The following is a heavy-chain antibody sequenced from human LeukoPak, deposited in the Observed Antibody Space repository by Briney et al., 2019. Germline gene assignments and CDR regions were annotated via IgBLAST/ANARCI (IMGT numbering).Heavy chain of an antibody. Sequence: GGSLRLSCAASGFTFSSYWMSWVRQAPGKGLEWGANIKQDGSEKYYVDSVKGRFTISRDNAKNSLYLQMYSLRAEDTAVYYCARGWHDSSGYYGFDYWGQGTLVTVSS. CDR3: ARGWHDSSGYYGFDY. D-gene: IGHD3-22*01. CDR2: IKQDGSEK. CDR1: GFTFSSYW. V-gene: IGHV3-7*04. J-gene: IGHJ4*02.